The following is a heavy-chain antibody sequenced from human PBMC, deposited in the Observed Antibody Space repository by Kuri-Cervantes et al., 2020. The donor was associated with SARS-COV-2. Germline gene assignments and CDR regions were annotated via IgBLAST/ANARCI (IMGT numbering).Heavy chain of an antibody. CDR2: ISSTSSYI. V-gene: IGHV3-21*01. D-gene: IGHD6-13*01. CDR3: ARDCSSPYKYYYYYYMDV. CDR1: GSTFSSYS. Sequence: GGSLRLSCAASGSTFSSYSMNWVRQAPGKGLEWVSSISSTSSYIYYADSVKGRFTISRDNAKNSLYLQMNSLRAEDTAVYYCARDCSSPYKYYYYYYMDVWGKGTTVTVSS. J-gene: IGHJ6*03.